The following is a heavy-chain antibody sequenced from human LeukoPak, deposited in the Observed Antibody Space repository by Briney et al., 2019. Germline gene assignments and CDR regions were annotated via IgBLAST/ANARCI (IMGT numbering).Heavy chain of an antibody. CDR3: ARQKNDGSGSSLNWFDR. CDR2: ISSSGSTI. CDR1: GFTFSSYE. Sequence: GGSLRLSCAASGFTFSSYEMNWVRQAPGKGLEWVSYISSSGSTIYYADSMKGRFTISRDNAKNSLYLQMNSLRAEDTAVYYCARQKNDGSGSSLNWFDRWGQGTLVTVSS. J-gene: IGHJ5*02. V-gene: IGHV3-48*03. D-gene: IGHD3-10*01.